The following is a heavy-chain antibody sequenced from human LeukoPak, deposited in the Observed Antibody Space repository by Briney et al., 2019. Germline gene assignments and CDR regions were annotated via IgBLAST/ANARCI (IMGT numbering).Heavy chain of an antibody. Sequence: PGRSLRLSCAASGFTFSSYGMHWVRQAPGKGLEWVAVIWYDGSNKYYADSVKGRFTISRDNSKNTLYLQMNSLRAEDTAVYYCARAGIAAAGTSTYYYYYMDVWGKGTTVTVSS. CDR2: IWYDGSNK. CDR3: ARAGIAAAGTSTYYYYYMDV. V-gene: IGHV3-33*01. D-gene: IGHD6-13*01. J-gene: IGHJ6*03. CDR1: GFTFSSYG.